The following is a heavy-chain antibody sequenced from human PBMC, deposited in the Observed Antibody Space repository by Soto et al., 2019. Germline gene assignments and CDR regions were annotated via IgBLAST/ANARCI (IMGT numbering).Heavy chain of an antibody. CDR1: GFTFSSYW. D-gene: IGHD6-19*01. CDR2: IKQDGSEK. J-gene: IGHJ4*02. V-gene: IGHV3-7*01. Sequence: EVQLVESGGGLVQPGGSLRLSCAASGFTFSSYWMSWVRQAPGKGLEWVANIKQDGSEKYYVDSVKGRFTISRDNAKNSLYLQKNSLRAEDTAVYYCARLGYSSGWYFFDYWGQGTLVTVSS. CDR3: ARLGYSSGWYFFDY.